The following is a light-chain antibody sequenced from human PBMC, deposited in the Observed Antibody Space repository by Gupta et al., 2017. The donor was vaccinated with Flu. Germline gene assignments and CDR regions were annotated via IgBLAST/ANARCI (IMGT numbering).Light chain of an antibody. Sequence: SPGSLSVSAGEGSTLSCRASRSSSSNFDWYQQRPGQAPRLLIHTASNSANGIPDRFSGSGSGTDFTLTTSRGQSEDFAVYYWHQDNLSYTFGQGTKLEIK. J-gene: IGKJ2*01. CDR1: RSSSSN. CDR3: HQDNLSYT. V-gene: IGKV3-15*01. CDR2: TAS.